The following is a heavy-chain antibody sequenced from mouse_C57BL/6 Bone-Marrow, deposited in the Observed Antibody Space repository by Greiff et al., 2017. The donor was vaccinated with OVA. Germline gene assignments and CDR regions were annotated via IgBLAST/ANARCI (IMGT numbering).Heavy chain of an antibody. J-gene: IGHJ4*01. CDR3: TIYYGSSLYAMDY. D-gene: IGHD1-1*01. CDR1: GFNIKDDY. CDR2: IDPENGDT. Sequence: EVQLVESGAELVRPGASVKLSCTASGFNIKDDYMHWVKQRPEQGLEWIGWIDPENGDTEYASKFQGKATITADTSSNTAYLQLSSLTSEDTAVYYCTIYYGSSLYAMDYWGQGTSVTVSS. V-gene: IGHV14-4*01.